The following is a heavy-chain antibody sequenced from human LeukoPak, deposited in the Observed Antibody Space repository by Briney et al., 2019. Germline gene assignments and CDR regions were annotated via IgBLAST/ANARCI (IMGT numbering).Heavy chain of an antibody. CDR1: GFTFSSYW. CDR3: ARGGGDDAFDI. J-gene: IGHJ3*02. CDR2: IYSGGST. Sequence: PGGSLRLSCTASGFTFSSYWMSWVRQAPGKGLEWVSVIYSGGSTYYADSVKGRFSISRDKSKNALYVQMNTLRAEDTAVYYCARGGGDDAFDIWGQGTMVTVSS. D-gene: IGHD3-16*01. V-gene: IGHV3-66*01.